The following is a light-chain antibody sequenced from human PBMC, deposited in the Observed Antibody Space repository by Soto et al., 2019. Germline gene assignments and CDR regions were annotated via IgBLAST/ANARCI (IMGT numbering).Light chain of an antibody. V-gene: IGLV2-14*01. CDR3: SSYTSSSTVV. CDR2: DVT. Sequence: QSVLTQPASLSGSPGQSITISCTGTSSDVGGYNYVSWYQQHPDKAPKLMIYDVTNRPSGVSNRFSGSKSGNTASLTISGLQAEGEADYYCSSYTSSSTVVFGGGTKVTVL. CDR1: SSDVGGYNY. J-gene: IGLJ2*01.